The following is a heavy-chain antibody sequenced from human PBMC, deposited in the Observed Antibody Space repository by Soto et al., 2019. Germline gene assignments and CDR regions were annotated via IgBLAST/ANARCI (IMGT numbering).Heavy chain of an antibody. J-gene: IGHJ4*02. CDR2: ISYDGSNK. CDR1: GFTFSSYA. CDR3: ARPLAYYCVSGSLDY. V-gene: IGHV3-30-3*01. D-gene: IGHD3-10*01. Sequence: QVQLVESGGGVVQPGRSLRLSCAASGFTFSSYAMHWVRQAPGKGLEWVAVISYDGSNKYYADSVKGRFTISRDNSKNPLYLQMNSLRAEDTAVYYCARPLAYYCVSGSLDYWGQGTLVTVSS.